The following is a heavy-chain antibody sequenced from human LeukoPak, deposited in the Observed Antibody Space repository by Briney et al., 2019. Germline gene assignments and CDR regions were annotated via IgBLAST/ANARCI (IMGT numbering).Heavy chain of an antibody. CDR2: ISTYNGNT. V-gene: IGHV1-18*01. J-gene: IGHJ4*02. CDR1: GYTFTSYS. Sequence: ASVKVSCKASGYTFTSYSINWVRQAPGQGLEWMGWISTYNGNTNYAQKLQGRVTMTTDTSTSTAYMELRSLRSDDTAVYYCARVLLWFGEWDYWGQGTLVTVSS. CDR3: ARVLLWFGEWDY. D-gene: IGHD3-10*01.